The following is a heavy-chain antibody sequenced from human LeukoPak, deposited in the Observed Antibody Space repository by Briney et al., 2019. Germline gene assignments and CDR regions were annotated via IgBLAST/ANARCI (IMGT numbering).Heavy chain of an antibody. CDR3: ARQGGIAARRRDFDY. Sequence: PGGSLRLSCAASGFTFSSYEMNWVRQAPGKGLEWVSYISSSGSTIYYADSVKGRLTISRDNAKNSLYLQMNSLRAEDTAVCYCARQGGIAARRRDFDYWGQGTLVTVSS. CDR2: ISSSGSTI. J-gene: IGHJ4*02. V-gene: IGHV3-48*03. D-gene: IGHD6-6*01. CDR1: GFTFSSYE.